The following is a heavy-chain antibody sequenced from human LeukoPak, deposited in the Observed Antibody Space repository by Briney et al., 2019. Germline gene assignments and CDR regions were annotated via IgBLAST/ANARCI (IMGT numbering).Heavy chain of an antibody. CDR3: ARGLKTYSSGWSRPLGY. V-gene: IGHV1-8*01. CDR2: MNPNSGNT. CDR1: GYTFTIYD. D-gene: IGHD6-19*01. J-gene: IGHJ4*02. Sequence: ASVKVSCKASGYTFTIYDINWVRQAPGQGLEWMGWMNPNSGNTGYAQKFQGRVTMTRNTSISTAYMELSSLRSEDTAVYYCARGLKTYSSGWSRPLGYWGQGTLVTVSS.